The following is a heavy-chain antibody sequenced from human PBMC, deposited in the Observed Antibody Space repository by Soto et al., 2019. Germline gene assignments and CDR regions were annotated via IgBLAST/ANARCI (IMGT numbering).Heavy chain of an antibody. D-gene: IGHD3-16*01. Sequence: QVQLVQSGSEVKKPGASVKVSCKASGYTFVKYGISWVRQAPGQGPEWMAWISAENGETNYAQKFQGRVSVTTETSTDTGYLEVRSLRPDDTAVYSCARMTAPPFHLADVYYYYMDVWGKGTTVTVSS. V-gene: IGHV1-18*01. CDR2: ISAENGET. CDR3: ARMTAPPFHLADVYYYYMDV. J-gene: IGHJ6*03. CDR1: GYTFVKYG.